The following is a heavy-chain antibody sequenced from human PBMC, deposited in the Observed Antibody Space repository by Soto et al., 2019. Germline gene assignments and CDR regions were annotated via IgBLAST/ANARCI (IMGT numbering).Heavy chain of an antibody. D-gene: IGHD3-3*01. V-gene: IGHV1-18*04. J-gene: IGHJ4*02. CDR3: ARDKITYYDFWSGYQKGYYFDY. Sequence: ASVKVSCKASGYTFTSYGISWVRQAPGQGLEWMGWISAYNGNTNYAQKPQGRVTMTTDTSTSTAYMELRSLRSDDTAVYYCARDKITYYDFWSGYQKGYYFDYWGQGTLVTVSS. CDR1: GYTFTSYG. CDR2: ISAYNGNT.